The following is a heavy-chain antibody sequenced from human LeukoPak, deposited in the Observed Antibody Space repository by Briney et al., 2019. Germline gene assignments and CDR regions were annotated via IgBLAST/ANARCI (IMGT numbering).Heavy chain of an antibody. CDR2: ISYDGSNK. Sequence: GGSLRLSCAASGFTFSSYAMHWVRQAPGKGLEWVAVISYDGSNKYYAGSVKGRFTISRDNSKNTLYLQMNSLRAEVTAVYYCARDYGDYQEDYWGQGTLVTVSS. CDR1: GFTFSSYA. CDR3: ARDYGDYQEDY. V-gene: IGHV3-30-3*01. J-gene: IGHJ4*02. D-gene: IGHD4-17*01.